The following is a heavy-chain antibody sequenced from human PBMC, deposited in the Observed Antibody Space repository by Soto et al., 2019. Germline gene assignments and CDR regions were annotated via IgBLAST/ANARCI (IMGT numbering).Heavy chain of an antibody. CDR1: GGSISSGGYY. V-gene: IGHV4-31*03. Sequence: QVQLQESGPGLVKPSQTLSLTCTVSGGSISSGGYYWSWIRQHPGKGLERIGYIYYSGSTYYNPSLKSRVTIPVDTSKNQFSLKLSSVTAADTAVYYCARETTRVMNWFDPWGQGTLVTVSS. D-gene: IGHD3-16*01. CDR3: ARETTRVMNWFDP. CDR2: IYYSGST. J-gene: IGHJ5*02.